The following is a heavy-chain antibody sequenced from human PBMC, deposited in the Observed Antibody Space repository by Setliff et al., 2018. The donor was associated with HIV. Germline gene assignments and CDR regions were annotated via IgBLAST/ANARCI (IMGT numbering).Heavy chain of an antibody. CDR3: ARGGDSRVVVVAAILYYFDY. D-gene: IGHD2-15*01. CDR2: INAGNGNT. V-gene: IGHV1-3*01. J-gene: IGHJ4*02. CDR1: GYTFTSYA. Sequence: GASVKVSCKASGYTFTSYAMHWVRQAPGQRLEWMGWINAGNGNTKYSQKFQGRVTITRDTSASTAYMELGSLRSEDTAVYYCARGGDSRVVVVAAILYYFDYWGQGTLVTVSS.